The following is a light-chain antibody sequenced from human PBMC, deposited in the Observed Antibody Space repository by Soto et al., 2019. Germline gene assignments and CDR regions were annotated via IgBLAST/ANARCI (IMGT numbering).Light chain of an antibody. CDR2: GTS. CDR1: LSVSSSY. Sequence: EIVLTQSPGTLSLSPGERDTLSCRASLSVSSSYLAWYQQKPGQAPRLLIYGTSSRATAIPDRFSGSGSGTDFTLTISRLEPEDFAVYYCQQYGSSSWTFGQGTKVDIK. J-gene: IGKJ1*01. CDR3: QQYGSSSWT. V-gene: IGKV3-20*01.